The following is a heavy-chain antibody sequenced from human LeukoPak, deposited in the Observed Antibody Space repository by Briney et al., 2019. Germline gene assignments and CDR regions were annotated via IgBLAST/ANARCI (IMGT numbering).Heavy chain of an antibody. V-gene: IGHV4-59*08. CDR2: IYYSGST. D-gene: IGHD2-15*01. Sequence: SETLSLTCTVSGGSISSYYWSWIRQPPGKGLEWIGYIYYSGSTNYNPSLKSRVTISVDTSKNQFSLKLSSVTAADTAVYYCATTKVVAATLAFDIWGQGTMVTVSS. J-gene: IGHJ3*02. CDR3: ATTKVVAATLAFDI. CDR1: GGSISSYY.